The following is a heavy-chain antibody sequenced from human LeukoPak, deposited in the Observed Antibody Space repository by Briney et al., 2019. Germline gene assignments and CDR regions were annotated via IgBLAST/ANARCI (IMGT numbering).Heavy chain of an antibody. Sequence: ASVKVSCKASGYTFISYGITWVRQAPGQGLEWLGWISAYNGNTNYAQKLQGRVTMTTDTSTSTAYMELRSLRSDDTAVYYCARDKSDSGSYYRFDPWGQGTLVTVSS. CDR1: GYTFISYG. CDR2: ISAYNGNT. J-gene: IGHJ5*02. D-gene: IGHD1-26*01. V-gene: IGHV1-18*01. CDR3: ARDKSDSGSYYRFDP.